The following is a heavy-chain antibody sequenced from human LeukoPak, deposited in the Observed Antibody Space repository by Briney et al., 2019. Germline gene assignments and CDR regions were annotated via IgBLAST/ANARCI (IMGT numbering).Heavy chain of an antibody. CDR3: ASDSATAAGSYFDF. J-gene: IGHJ4*02. V-gene: IGHV1-2*02. Sequence: ASVKVSCKASGYTFTDYYMHWVRQVPGQGLEWMGWISPNSDDINYAQKFQGRVTLTRDTSISTAYLDLSRLRSDDTAVYYCASDSATAAGSYFDFWGQGTLVTVSS. CDR2: ISPNSDDI. CDR1: GYTFTDYY. D-gene: IGHD6-13*01.